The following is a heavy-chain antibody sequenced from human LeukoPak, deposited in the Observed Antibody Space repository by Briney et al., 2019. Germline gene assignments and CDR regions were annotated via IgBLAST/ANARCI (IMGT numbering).Heavy chain of an antibody. D-gene: IGHD6-19*01. CDR3: AREGGRQWLVSGTLDS. J-gene: IGHJ5*01. V-gene: IGHV4-61*01. CDR1: GGSVSSSRYY. Sequence: PSETLSLTCTVSGGSVSSSRYYWTWIRQPPGKGLEWFGYIYHGSATYNPSLESRVTISMDTSKNQFSLKVTSVTAADTAVYYCAREGGRQWLVSGTLDSWGQGTLVTVSS. CDR2: IYHGSA.